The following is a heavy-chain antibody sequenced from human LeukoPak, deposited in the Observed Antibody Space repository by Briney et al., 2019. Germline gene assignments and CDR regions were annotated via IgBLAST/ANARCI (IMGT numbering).Heavy chain of an antibody. CDR2: IYPGDSNT. Sequence: GESLKISCKGSGYSFTSYWIGWVRQMPGKGLEWMGIIYPGDSNTRYSPSFRGQVTISADKSISTAYLQWSSLKASDTGMYYCVKRNSEYPKYDYWGQGTLVTVSS. J-gene: IGHJ4*02. D-gene: IGHD1-14*01. CDR1: GYSFTSYW. CDR3: VKRNSEYPKYDY. V-gene: IGHV5-51*01.